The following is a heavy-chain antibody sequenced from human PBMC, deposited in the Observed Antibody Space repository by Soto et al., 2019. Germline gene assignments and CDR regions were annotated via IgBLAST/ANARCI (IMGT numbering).Heavy chain of an antibody. CDR3: ASWRGGYTYGLDH. Sequence: EVQLVESGGGLVQPGGSLRLSCAASGFTFSSQWLHWVRQAPGKGLVWISRINNDGTSTNYADSVKGRFTVSRDNAKKTMSMQLTSLRAEDTAVYYCASWRGGYTYGLDHWRQGTPVTVSS. V-gene: IGHV3-74*01. CDR1: GFTFSSQW. CDR2: INNDGTST. J-gene: IGHJ4*02. D-gene: IGHD5-18*01.